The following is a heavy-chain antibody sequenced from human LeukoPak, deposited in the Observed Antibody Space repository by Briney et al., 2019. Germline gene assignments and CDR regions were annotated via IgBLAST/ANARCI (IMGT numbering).Heavy chain of an antibody. Sequence: GGSLRLSCAASGFTVSSNYMSWVRQAPGKGLEWVSAISGSGGSTYYADSVKGRFTISRDNSKNTLYLQMNSLRAEDTAVYYCARDSARGIVVVPAAPGDIWGQGTMVTASS. J-gene: IGHJ3*02. CDR3: ARDSARGIVVVPAAPGDI. D-gene: IGHD2-2*01. CDR1: GFTVSSNY. CDR2: ISGSGGST. V-gene: IGHV3-23*01.